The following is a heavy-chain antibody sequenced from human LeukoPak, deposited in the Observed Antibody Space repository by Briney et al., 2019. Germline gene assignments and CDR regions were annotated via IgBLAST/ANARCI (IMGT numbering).Heavy chain of an antibody. J-gene: IGHJ4*02. CDR1: GVSVSSNRAS. V-gene: IGHV6-1*01. CDR2: TYYRSKWYN. CDR3: SRSDGASDIDY. D-gene: IGHD5-24*01. Sequence: SQTLSLTCAISGVSVSSNRASWTGIRQSPSRGLEWLGRTYYRSKWYNDYAVSLKSRISINPDTSKNQFSLQLNSVTPEDTAVHYWSRSDGASDIDYWGQGTLVTVSS.